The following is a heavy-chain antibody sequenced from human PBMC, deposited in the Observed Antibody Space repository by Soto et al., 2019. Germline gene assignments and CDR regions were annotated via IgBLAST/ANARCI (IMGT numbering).Heavy chain of an antibody. D-gene: IGHD6-13*01. J-gene: IGHJ5*02. V-gene: IGHV1-3*01. CDR3: ARDRGVGSSWEFDP. CDR1: GYTFTSYA. Sequence: QVQLVQSGAEVKKPGASVKVSCKAPGYTFTSYAMHWVRQAPGQRLEWMGWINAGNGNTKYSQKFQGRVTITRDTSASTADMELSSLRSEDTAVYYCARDRGVGSSWEFDPWGQGTLVTVSS. CDR2: INAGNGNT.